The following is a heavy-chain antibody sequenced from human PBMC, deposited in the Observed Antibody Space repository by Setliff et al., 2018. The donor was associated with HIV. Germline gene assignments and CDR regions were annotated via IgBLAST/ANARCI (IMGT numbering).Heavy chain of an antibody. Sequence: GESLKISCKASGYRVTSYWIAWVRQMPGKGLEWMGIIYPGDSDTRYSPSVQGQVTISVDKSLDSAYLQWNTLKASDTAMYYCARSNRGYDSRGFYRENWFDPWGQGTQVTVSS. J-gene: IGHJ5*02. V-gene: IGHV5-51*01. CDR3: ARSNRGYDSRGFYRENWFDP. CDR1: GYRVTSYW. CDR2: IYPGDSDT. D-gene: IGHD3-22*01.